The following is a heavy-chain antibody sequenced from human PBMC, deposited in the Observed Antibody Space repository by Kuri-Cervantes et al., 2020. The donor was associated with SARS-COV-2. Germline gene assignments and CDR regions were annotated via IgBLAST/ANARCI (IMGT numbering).Heavy chain of an antibody. CDR3: ARDLLGVGYCSGGSCPYYFDY. Sequence: GESLKISCKGSGYSFTSYGISWVRQAPGQGLEWMGWISAYNGNTNYAQKLQGRVTMTTDTSTSTAYMELRSLRSDDTAVYYCARDLLGVGYCSGGSCPYYFDYWGQGTLVTVSS. J-gene: IGHJ4*02. CDR1: GYSFTSYG. CDR2: ISAYNGNT. V-gene: IGHV1-18*01. D-gene: IGHD2-15*01.